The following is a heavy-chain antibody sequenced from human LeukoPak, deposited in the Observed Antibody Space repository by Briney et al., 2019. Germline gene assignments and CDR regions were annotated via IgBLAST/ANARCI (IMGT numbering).Heavy chain of an antibody. J-gene: IGHJ5*02. CDR2: IYYSGST. CDR3: ARDTGWDYGGNSGWFDP. V-gene: IGHV4-59*01. D-gene: IGHD4-23*01. CDR1: GGSISSYY. Sequence: SETLSLTCTVSGGSISSYYWSWIRQPPGKGVEWIGYIYYSGSTNYNPSLKSRVTISVDTSKNQFSLKLSSVTAADTAVYYCARDTGWDYGGNSGWFDPWGQGTLVTVSS.